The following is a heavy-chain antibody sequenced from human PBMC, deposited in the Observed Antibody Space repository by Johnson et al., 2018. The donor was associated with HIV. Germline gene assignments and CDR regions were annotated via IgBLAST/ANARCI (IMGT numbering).Heavy chain of an antibody. D-gene: IGHD3-3*01. CDR1: GFTVSTNY. J-gene: IGHJ3*02. Sequence: VQLVESGGGLVQPGGSLRLSCAASGFTVSTNYMSWVRQAPGKGLEWVSVIYSGGSTYYADSVKGRFTISRDNSKNTLYLQMNSRRAEDTAVYYCASGTSRYYNFWSGYSPNDAFDIWGQGTMVTVSS. CDR2: IYSGGST. V-gene: IGHV3-66*01. CDR3: ASGTSRYYNFWSGYSPNDAFDI.